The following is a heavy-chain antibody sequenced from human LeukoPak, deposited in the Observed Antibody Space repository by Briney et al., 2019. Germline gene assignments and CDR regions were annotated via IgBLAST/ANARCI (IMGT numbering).Heavy chain of an antibody. J-gene: IGHJ5*02. D-gene: IGHD3-10*01. CDR2: ISYDGSNK. CDR1: GFTFSSYA. CDR3: ARDPRITMAPFDP. Sequence: QPGGSLRLSCAASGFTFSSYAMHWVRQAPGKGLEWVAVISYDGSNKYYADSVKGRFTISRDNSKNTLYLQMNSLRAEDTAVYYCARDPRITMAPFDPWGQGTLVTVSS. V-gene: IGHV3-30-3*01.